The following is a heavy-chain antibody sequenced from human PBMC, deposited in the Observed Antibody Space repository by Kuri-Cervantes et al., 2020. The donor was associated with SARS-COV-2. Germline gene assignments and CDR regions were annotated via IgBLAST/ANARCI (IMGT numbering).Heavy chain of an antibody. CDR1: GYTFTGYY. D-gene: IGHD2-2*01. CDR3: ARDCSGTDCYIIIYAMSE. J-gene: IGHJ4*02. Sequence: ASVKVSCKASGYTFTGYYMHWVRQAPGQGLEWMGWINPNSGGTNYAQKFQGRVTMTRDTSISTAYMELTSLRSDDTAVYYCARDCSGTDCYIIIYAMSEWGQGTLVTVSS. CDR2: INPNSGGT. V-gene: IGHV1-2*02.